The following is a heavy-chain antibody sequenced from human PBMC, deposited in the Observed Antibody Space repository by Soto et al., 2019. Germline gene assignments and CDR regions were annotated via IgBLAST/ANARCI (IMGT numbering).Heavy chain of an antibody. CDR2: ISGSGANT. J-gene: IGHJ5*02. Sequence: GESLKISCAASGFTFSGFAMSWVRQAPGKGLEWVSSISGSGANTYYADSAKGRFTISRDNPKNTLYLQMNSLRDEDTAMYYCAKDRSAAGTTVRFDPWGQGTLVTVSS. V-gene: IGHV3-23*01. CDR1: GFTFSGFA. D-gene: IGHD1-1*01. CDR3: AKDRSAAGTTVRFDP.